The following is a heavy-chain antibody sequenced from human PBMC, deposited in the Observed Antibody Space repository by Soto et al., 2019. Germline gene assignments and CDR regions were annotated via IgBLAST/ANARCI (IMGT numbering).Heavy chain of an antibody. Sequence: PGGSLRLSCAASGFSFSSYWMSWFRQAPGRGLEWVSAVSDSGAATFYIASVKGRFTISKDHSKNTLYLQMNNLRAEDTAIYYCAKEDHAGMVVTTFDSWGQGTLVTVS. CDR3: AKEDHAGMVVTTFDS. D-gene: IGHD2-21*02. CDR2: VSDSGAAT. V-gene: IGHV3-23*01. CDR1: GFSFSSYW. J-gene: IGHJ4*02.